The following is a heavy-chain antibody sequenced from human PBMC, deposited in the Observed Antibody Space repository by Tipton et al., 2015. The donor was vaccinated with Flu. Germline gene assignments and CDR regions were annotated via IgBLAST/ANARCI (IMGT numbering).Heavy chain of an antibody. CDR2: VYYSGTT. Sequence: TLSLTCTVSGDSLRSYYWSWIRQSPGKGLEWIGQVYYSGTTNYNPSLKSRVTISLDKSKNQLSLNVNSMTTADTAVFYCARGGWEPHGGWFDPWGQGILVTASS. CDR1: GDSLRSYY. V-gene: IGHV4-59*07. J-gene: IGHJ5*02. CDR3: ARGGWEPHGGWFDP. D-gene: IGHD1-26*01.